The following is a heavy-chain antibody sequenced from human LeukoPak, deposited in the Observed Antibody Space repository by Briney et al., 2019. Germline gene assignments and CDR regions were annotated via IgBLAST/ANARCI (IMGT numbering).Heavy chain of an antibody. Sequence: PSETLSLTCTVSGGSISSYYWSWIRQPPGKGLEWIGYIYYSGSTNYNPSLKSRVTISVDTSKNQFSLKLSSVTAADTAVYYCARPGRMGAVYYGMDVWGQGTTVTVSS. J-gene: IGHJ6*02. CDR3: ARPGRMGAVYYGMDV. D-gene: IGHD2-8*01. CDR2: IYYSGST. CDR1: GGSISSYY. V-gene: IGHV4-59*08.